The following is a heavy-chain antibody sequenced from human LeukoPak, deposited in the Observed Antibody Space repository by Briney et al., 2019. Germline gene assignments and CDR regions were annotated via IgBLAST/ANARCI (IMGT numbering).Heavy chain of an antibody. CDR3: ATSRDRIAAAGRDEFDY. D-gene: IGHD6-13*01. V-gene: IGHV1-2*06. J-gene: IGHJ4*02. CDR1: GYTFTDYY. Sequence: ASVKVSCKASGYTFTDYYIHWVRQAPGQGLEWMGRINPNSGGTNYAQKFQGRVTMTRDTSISTAYMELSRLSSDDTAVYYCATSRDRIAAAGRDEFDYWGQGTLVTVSS. CDR2: INPNSGGT.